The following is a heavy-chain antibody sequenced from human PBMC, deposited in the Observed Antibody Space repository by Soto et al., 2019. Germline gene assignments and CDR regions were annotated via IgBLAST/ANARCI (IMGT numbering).Heavy chain of an antibody. D-gene: IGHD3-22*01. Sequence: SQPMSVTCPVAYGSISSGGCYCSFINQHPGKGLEWIGYIYYSGSTYYNPSLKSRITISVDTSKNQFSLKLSSVTAADTAVYYCALADYYDSSGTFEYWGQGTLVTVSS. CDR3: ALADYYDSSGTFEY. CDR1: YGSISSGGCY. CDR2: IYYSGST. V-gene: IGHV4-31*03. J-gene: IGHJ4*02.